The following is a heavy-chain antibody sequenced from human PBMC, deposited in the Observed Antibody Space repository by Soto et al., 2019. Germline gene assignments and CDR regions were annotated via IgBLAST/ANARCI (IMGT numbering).Heavy chain of an antibody. CDR2: INHSGST. V-gene: IGHV4-34*01. J-gene: IGHJ6*02. CDR3: ARWYYYGMDV. Sequence: SETLSLTCAVYGGSFSGYYWSWIRQPPGKGLEWIGEINHSGSTNYNPSLKSRVTISVDTSKNQFSLKLSSVTAADTAVYYCARWYYYGMDVWGQGTTVTVSS. CDR1: GGSFSGYY.